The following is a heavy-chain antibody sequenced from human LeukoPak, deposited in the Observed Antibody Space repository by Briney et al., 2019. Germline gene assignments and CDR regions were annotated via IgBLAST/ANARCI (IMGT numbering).Heavy chain of an antibody. CDR1: GFTFRNYA. V-gene: IGHV3-23*01. D-gene: IGHD2-15*01. CDR2: TSGSGDIK. CDR3: ANYRSGGGGYYSGLEH. Sequence: PGGSLRLSCAAPGFTFRNYAMTWVRQAPGKGLEWVSRTSGSGDIKLYADSVKGRFTISRTNSENRLYLQMNSLRAEDTAVYYCANYRSGGGGYYSGLEHWGQGTLVAVSS. J-gene: IGHJ4*02.